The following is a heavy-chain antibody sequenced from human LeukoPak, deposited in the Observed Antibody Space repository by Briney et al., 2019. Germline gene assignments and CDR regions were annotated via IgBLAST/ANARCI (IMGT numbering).Heavy chain of an antibody. Sequence: GRSLRLSCAASGFTFSSYAMHWVRQAPGKGLEWVAVISYDGSNKYYADSVKGRFTISRDNSKNTLYLQMNSLRAEDTAVYYCARDRWATVTTKNHFDYWGQGTLVTVSS. J-gene: IGHJ4*02. CDR2: ISYDGSNK. CDR1: GFTFSSYA. V-gene: IGHV3-30-3*01. CDR3: ARDRWATVTTKNHFDY. D-gene: IGHD4-17*01.